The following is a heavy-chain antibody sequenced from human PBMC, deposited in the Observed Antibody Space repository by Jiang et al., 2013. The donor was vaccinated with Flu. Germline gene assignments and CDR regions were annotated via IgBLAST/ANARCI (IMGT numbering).Heavy chain of an antibody. Sequence: QLVESGGGLVQPGGSLRLSCVASGFSIKSQYINWVRQAPGKGLEWVSVIYIGGSTYYADSVKGRFTISRDNSQNSVFLQMNSLRPDDAAVYYCARDLLLNKGDLPGDFDLWGQGTLVTVSS. CDR2: IYIGGST. V-gene: IGHV3-66*02. D-gene: IGHD3-9*01. CDR3: ARDLLLNKGDLPGDFDL. J-gene: IGHJ4*02. CDR1: GFSIKSQY.